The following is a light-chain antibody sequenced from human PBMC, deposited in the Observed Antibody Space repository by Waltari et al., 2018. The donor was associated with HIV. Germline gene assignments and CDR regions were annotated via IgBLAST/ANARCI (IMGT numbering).Light chain of an antibody. CDR1: RTNIAKNG. CDR2: DNN. Sequence: QSVLTQPPSVSATPGQKVTISCSGTRTNIAKNGVSWYQLLPGTAPKLLIYDNNKRPSGIPDRFSGSKSGTSATLAITGLLTGDEADYYCGTWDNSLGAGVFGGGTTVTVL. CDR3: GTWDNSLGAGV. J-gene: IGLJ2*01. V-gene: IGLV1-51*01.